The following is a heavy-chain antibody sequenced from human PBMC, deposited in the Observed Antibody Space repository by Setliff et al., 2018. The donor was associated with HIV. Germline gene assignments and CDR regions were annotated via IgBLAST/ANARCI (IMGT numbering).Heavy chain of an antibody. V-gene: IGHV1-69*05. CDR2: MMTIFSTV. CDR1: AGSFSIFA. CDR3: ATEGAGGSYQRASALDV. D-gene: IGHD1-26*01. Sequence: GASVKVSCKSSAGSFSIFAINWVRQAPGQGLEWMGGMMTIFSTVNYARKFQGRVTITTDESTGTAYMELSNLRSEDTAVYYCATEGAGGSYQRASALDVWGQGTMVTVSS. J-gene: IGHJ3*01.